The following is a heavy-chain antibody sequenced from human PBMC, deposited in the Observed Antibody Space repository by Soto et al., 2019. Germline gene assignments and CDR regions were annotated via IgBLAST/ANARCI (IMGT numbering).Heavy chain of an antibody. CDR1: GFTFDDYA. V-gene: IGHV3-9*01. CDR3: TGGEGFDY. CDR2: ISWNSGSI. Sequence: GGSLRLSCAASGFTFDDYAMHWVRQAPGKGLEWVSGISWNSGSIGYADSVKGRFTISRDNAKNSLYLQMNSLRAEDTALYYCTGGEGFDYWGQGTLVTVSS. D-gene: IGHD3-16*01. J-gene: IGHJ4*02.